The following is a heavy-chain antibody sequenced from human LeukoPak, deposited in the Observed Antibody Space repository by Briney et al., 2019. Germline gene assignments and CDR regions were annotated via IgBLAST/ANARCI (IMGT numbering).Heavy chain of an antibody. CDR1: GFTFSNYE. D-gene: IGHD1-26*01. V-gene: IGHV3-48*03. J-gene: IGHJ4*02. CDR2: ISSSGSTI. CDR3: AKDLGRYRNNYFDY. Sequence: GGSLRLSCAASGFTFSNYEMNWVRQAPGKGLEWVSYISSSGSTIYYADSVKGRFTISRDNPKNLLYLQMNSLRAEDTAVYYCAKDLGRYRNNYFDYWGQGTLVTVSS.